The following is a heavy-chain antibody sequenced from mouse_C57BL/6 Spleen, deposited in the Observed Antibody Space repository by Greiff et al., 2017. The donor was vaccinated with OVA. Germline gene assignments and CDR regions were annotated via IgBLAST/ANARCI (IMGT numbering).Heavy chain of an antibody. CDR2: ISYDGSN. CDR1: GYSITSGYY. Sequence: EVKLMESGPGLVKPSQSLSLTCSVPGYSITSGYYWHWIRQFPGNKLEWMGYISYDGSNNYNPSLKNRISITRDTSKNQFFLKLNSVTTEDTATYYCARATTVVATGFAYWGQGTLVTVSA. J-gene: IGHJ3*01. V-gene: IGHV3-6*01. CDR3: ARATTVVATGFAY. D-gene: IGHD1-1*01.